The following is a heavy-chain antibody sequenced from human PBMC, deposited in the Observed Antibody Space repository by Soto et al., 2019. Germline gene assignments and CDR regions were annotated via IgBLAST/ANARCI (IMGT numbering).Heavy chain of an antibody. CDR2: INSDGSST. CDR3: ARVSSSWYGWDNWFDP. D-gene: IGHD6-13*01. J-gene: IGHJ5*02. CDR1: GFTFSSYW. Sequence: GGSLRLSCAASGFTFSSYWMHWVRQAPGKGLVWVSRINSDGSSTSYADSVKGRFTISRDNAKNTLYLQMNSLRAEDTAVYYCARVSSSWYGWDNWFDPWGQGTLVTVSS. V-gene: IGHV3-74*01.